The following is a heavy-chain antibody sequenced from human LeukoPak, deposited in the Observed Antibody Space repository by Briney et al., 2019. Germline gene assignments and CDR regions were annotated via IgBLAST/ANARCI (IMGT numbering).Heavy chain of an antibody. CDR3: AKDAHSSALDGWFDP. V-gene: IGHV3-30*02. D-gene: IGHD6-19*01. CDR1: GFIFSSYG. CDR2: ILYDGSKK. J-gene: IGHJ5*02. Sequence: GGSLRLSCAASGFIFSSYGMHWVRQAPGKGLEWVTFILYDGSKKYYADSVKGRFTISRDNSKNTLYLQMNSLRAEDTALYYCAKDAHSSALDGWFDPWGQGTLVTVSS.